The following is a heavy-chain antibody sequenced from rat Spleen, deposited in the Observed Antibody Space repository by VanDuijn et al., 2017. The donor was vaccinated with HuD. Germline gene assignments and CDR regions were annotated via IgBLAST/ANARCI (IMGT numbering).Heavy chain of an antibody. CDR3: ARPTWSFDY. V-gene: IGHV2-30*01. Sequence: QVQLKESGPGLVQPSQTLSLTCTVAGFSLTSYNVHWVRQPPGKGLEWLGTIWGGGRTNYHSAVQSRLSISRDISQSQVFVKMKSLQPKDTGTYYCARPTWSFDYWGQGVMVTVSS. D-gene: IGHD1-10*01. J-gene: IGHJ2*01. CDR2: IWGGGRT. CDR1: GFSLTSYN.